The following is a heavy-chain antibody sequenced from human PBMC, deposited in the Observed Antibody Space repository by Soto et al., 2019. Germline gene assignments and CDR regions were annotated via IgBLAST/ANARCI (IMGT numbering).Heavy chain of an antibody. J-gene: IGHJ6*02. V-gene: IGHV4-31*03. CDR3: ARDYDFGSGYPYGMDV. D-gene: IGHD3-3*01. Sequence: ALSLPCTFSGCSINSGGYYWSLIRQHPGKGLEWIGYIYYSGSTYYNPSLKSRVTISVDTSKNQFSLKLSSVTAADTAVYYCARDYDFGSGYPYGMDVWGQGTTVTVSS. CDR1: GCSINSGGYY. CDR2: IYYSGST.